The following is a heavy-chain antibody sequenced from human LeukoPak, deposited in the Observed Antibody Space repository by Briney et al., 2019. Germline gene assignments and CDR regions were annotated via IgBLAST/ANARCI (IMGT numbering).Heavy chain of an antibody. CDR3: ARGPRAAADDY. CDR1: GYTFINYA. CDR2: INAGNSNT. Sequence: ASVKVSCKASGYTFINYAINWGRQAPGQRPEWIGWINAGNSNTKYSQKFQGRVTITRDTSASTAYMELSSLRSEDTAVYYCARGPRAAADDYWGQGTLVTVSS. J-gene: IGHJ4*02. V-gene: IGHV1-3*01. D-gene: IGHD6-13*01.